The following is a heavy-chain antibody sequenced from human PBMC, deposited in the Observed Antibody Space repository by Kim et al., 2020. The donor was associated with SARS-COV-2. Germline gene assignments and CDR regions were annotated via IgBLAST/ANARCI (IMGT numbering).Heavy chain of an antibody. J-gene: IGHJ4*02. CDR2: IYYSGST. CDR1: GGSISSYY. V-gene: IGHV4-59*08. CDR3: ARRALGYCSGGSCYSGFDY. Sequence: SETLSLTCTVSGGSISSYYWSWIRQPPVKGLEWIGYIYYSGSTNYNPSLKSRVTISVDTSKNQFSLKLSSVTAADTAVYYCARRALGYCSGGSCYSGFDYWGQGTLVTVSS. D-gene: IGHD2-15*01.